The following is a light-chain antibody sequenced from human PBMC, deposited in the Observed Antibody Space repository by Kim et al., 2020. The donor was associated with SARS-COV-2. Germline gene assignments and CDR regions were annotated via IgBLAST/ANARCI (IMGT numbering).Light chain of an antibody. V-gene: IGKV1D-8*02. CDR1: HNIARY. J-gene: IGKJ2*01. Sequence: SATPVDKVTITGRLTHNIARYLAWCQQRPGKAPHVLIYAAYTLHTGAPSRFSGSGSGTDFTLTINPLQSEDSATYFCQQYFDFPYTFGQGTKLEI. CDR3: QQYFDFPYT. CDR2: AAY.